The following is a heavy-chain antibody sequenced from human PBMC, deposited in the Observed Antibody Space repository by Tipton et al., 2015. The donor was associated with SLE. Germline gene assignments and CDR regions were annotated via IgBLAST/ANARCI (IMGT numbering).Heavy chain of an antibody. CDR2: IYYSGST. CDR1: GDSISSYY. Sequence: TLSLTCTVSGDSISSYYWSWIRQPPGKGLEWIGYIYYSGSTNYNPSLKSRVTIPVDTSKNQFSLKLSSVTAADTAVYYCAGDKGTLVAGLYYYYGMDVWGQGTTVTVSS. CDR3: AGDKGTLVAGLYYYYGMDV. V-gene: IGHV4-59*01. D-gene: IGHD2-2*01. J-gene: IGHJ6*02.